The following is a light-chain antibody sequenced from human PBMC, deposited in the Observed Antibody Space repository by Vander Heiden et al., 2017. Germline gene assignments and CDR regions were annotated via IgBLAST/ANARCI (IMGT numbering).Light chain of an antibody. CDR2: RNN. CDR3: AAWDDSLSGVV. V-gene: IGLV1-47*01. J-gene: IGLJ2*01. Sequence: QSVLTQPPSASGTPAQRVTISCSGSSSNIGGNYVYWYQQLPGTAPKFFIYRNNQRPSGVPDRFSGSKSGTSASLAISGLRPEDEADYYCAAWDDSLSGVVFGGGTKVTVL. CDR1: SSNIGGNY.